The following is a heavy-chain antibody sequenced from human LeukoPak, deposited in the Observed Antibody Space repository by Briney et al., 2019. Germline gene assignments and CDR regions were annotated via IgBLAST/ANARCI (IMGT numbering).Heavy chain of an antibody. V-gene: IGHV3-23*01. D-gene: IGHD3-10*01. CDR3: AKALGARGVIITFRGTNNFFDY. Sequence: GGSLRLSCAASGFTFSSYAMSWVRQAPGKGLEWVSAISGSGGSTYYADSVKGRFTISRDNSKNTLYLQMNSLRAEDTAVYYCAKALGARGVIITFRGTNNFFDYWGQGTLVTVSS. J-gene: IGHJ4*02. CDR1: GFTFSSYA. CDR2: ISGSGGST.